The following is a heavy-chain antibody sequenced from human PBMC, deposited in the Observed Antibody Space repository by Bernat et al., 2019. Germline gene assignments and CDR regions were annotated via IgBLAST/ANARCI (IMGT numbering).Heavy chain of an antibody. Sequence: EVQLLESGGGLVQPGGSLRLSCAASGFTFSSYAMSWVRQAPGKGLEWVSAISGSGGRTYYADSVKGRFTISRDNSKNTLYLQMNSLRAEDTAVYYCAKDGRIAARRADYFDYWGQGTLVTVSS. CDR3: AKDGRIAARRADYFDY. J-gene: IGHJ4*02. CDR1: GFTFSSYA. CDR2: ISGSGGRT. V-gene: IGHV3-23*01. D-gene: IGHD6-6*01.